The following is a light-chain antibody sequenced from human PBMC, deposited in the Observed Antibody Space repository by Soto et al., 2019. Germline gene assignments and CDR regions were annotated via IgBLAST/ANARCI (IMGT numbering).Light chain of an antibody. J-gene: IGKJ4*01. CDR2: WAS. V-gene: IGKV4-1*01. Sequence: DIVMTQSPDSLAVSLGERATINCKSSQSVLYSSNNKNYLACYQQKPGQPPKLLIYWASTRESGVPDRFSCSGSGTDFTLTISSLQAEDVAVYYCQQYSSTPLTCGGGTKVEIK. CDR3: QQYSSTPLT. CDR1: QSVLYSSNNKNY.